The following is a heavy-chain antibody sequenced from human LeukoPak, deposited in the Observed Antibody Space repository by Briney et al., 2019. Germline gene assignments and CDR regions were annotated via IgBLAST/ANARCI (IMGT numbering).Heavy chain of an antibody. CDR1: GFTFSSYG. CDR3: ARDREWELLRDAFDI. Sequence: GGSLRLSCAASGFTFSSYGMAWVRQAPGKGLEWVSAISARGDNTYYADSVKGRFTISRDNAKNSLYLQMNSLRAEDTAVYYCARDREWELLRDAFDIWGQGTMVTVSS. V-gene: IGHV3-23*01. CDR2: ISARGDNT. J-gene: IGHJ3*02. D-gene: IGHD1-26*01.